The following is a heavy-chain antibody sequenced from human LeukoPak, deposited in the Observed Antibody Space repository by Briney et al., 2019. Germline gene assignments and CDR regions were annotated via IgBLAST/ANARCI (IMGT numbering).Heavy chain of an antibody. CDR2: INPNSGGT. CDR3: ARATGLRYFDC. V-gene: IGHV1-2*02. CDR1: GYTFTGYY. Sequence: ASVKVSCKASGYTFTGYYMHWVRQAPGQGLEWMGWINPNSGGTNYAQKFQGRVTMTRDTSISTAYMELRSLRSDDTAVYYCARATGLRYFDCWGQGTLVTVSS. D-gene: IGHD5-12*01. J-gene: IGHJ4*02.